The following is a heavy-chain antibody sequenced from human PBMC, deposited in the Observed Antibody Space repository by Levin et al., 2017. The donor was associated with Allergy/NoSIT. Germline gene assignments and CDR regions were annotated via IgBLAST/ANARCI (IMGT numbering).Heavy chain of an antibody. J-gene: IGHJ4*02. V-gene: IGHV3-49*02. CDR3: SRGPTAVSGPDF. Sequence: KGLEWVSFIRDKAYGEATEYDASVKGRFTISRDDSKSIVYLQMNRLNIEDTAVYYCSRGPTAVSGPDFWGQGTLVTVSS. D-gene: IGHD5-18*01. CDR2: IRDKAYGEAT.